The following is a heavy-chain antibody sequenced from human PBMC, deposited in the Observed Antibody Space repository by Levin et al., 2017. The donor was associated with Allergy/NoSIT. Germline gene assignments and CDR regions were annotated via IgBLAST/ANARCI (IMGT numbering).Heavy chain of an antibody. V-gene: IGHV1-2*06. CDR1: GYTFTGYY. J-gene: IGHJ4*02. D-gene: IGHD5/OR15-5a*01. CDR3: ARDSRVSGDY. CDR2: IDPKSGGT. Sequence: ASVKVSCKASGYTFTGYYMHWVRQAPGQGLEWMGRIDPKSGGTVYAQNFQGRVTLTRDTSISTAYLELSSLRSDDTAVYYCARDSRVSGDYWGQGTLVTVSS.